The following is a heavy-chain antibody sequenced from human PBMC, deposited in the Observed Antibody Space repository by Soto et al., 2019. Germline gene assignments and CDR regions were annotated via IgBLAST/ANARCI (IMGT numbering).Heavy chain of an antibody. CDR3: VGTGTTDDY. V-gene: IGHV4-30-4*01. J-gene: IGHJ4*02. D-gene: IGHD4-17*01. CDR1: GASVISGDYY. Sequence: SETLSLTCIVSGASVISGDYYWICIRQAPGKGLEWIGYIYNSGGSYYNPSLKGRLTISIDTSKNQFSLKLNSVTAADTAIYYCVGTGTTDDYWGRGTLVTVSS. CDR2: IYNSGGS.